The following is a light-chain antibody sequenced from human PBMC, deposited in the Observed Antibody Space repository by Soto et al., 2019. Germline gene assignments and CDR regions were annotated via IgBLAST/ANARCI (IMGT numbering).Light chain of an antibody. CDR3: QQRSEWPRT. J-gene: IGKJ1*01. CDR2: DAS. V-gene: IGKV3-11*01. CDR1: QRISSS. Sequence: EIVLTQSPATLSLSPGERATLSCRASQRISSSLAWYQQKPGQAPRLLIYDASSRATDFPDRFSGSGSGTDFTLTIGSLEPEDFAVYYCQQRSEWPRTFGQGTKVEIK.